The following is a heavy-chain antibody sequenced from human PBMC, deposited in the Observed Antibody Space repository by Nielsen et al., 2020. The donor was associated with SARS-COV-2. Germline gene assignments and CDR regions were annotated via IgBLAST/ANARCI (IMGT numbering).Heavy chain of an antibody. CDR1: GFTFSSYA. CDR3: ARGLLGQYFQH. J-gene: IGHJ1*01. Sequence: GGSLRLSCAASGFTFSSYAMHWVRQAPGKGLEWVAVISYDGSNKYYADSVKGRFTISRDNSKNTLYLQMNSLRAEDTAVYYCARGLLGQYFQHWGQGTLVTVSS. V-gene: IGHV3-30*04. D-gene: IGHD3-16*01. CDR2: ISYDGSNK.